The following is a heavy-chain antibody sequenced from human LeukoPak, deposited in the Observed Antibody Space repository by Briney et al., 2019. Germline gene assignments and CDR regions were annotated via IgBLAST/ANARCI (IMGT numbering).Heavy chain of an antibody. V-gene: IGHV4-30-4*01. CDR1: GGSISSGDYY. J-gene: IGHJ5*02. D-gene: IGHD3-22*01. CDR2: IYYSGST. Sequence: SQTLSLTCTVSGGSISSGDYYWSWIRQPPGKGLEWIGYIYYSGSTNYNPSLKSRVTISVDTSKNQFSLKLSSVTAADTAVYYCARDRGYYDSSGYYGNWFDPWGQGSLVTVSS. CDR3: ARDRGYYDSSGYYGNWFDP.